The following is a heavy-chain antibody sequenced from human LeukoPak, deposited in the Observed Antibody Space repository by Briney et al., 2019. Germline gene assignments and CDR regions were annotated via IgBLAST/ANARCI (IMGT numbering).Heavy chain of an antibody. J-gene: IGHJ4*02. D-gene: IGHD4-23*01. Sequence: GGSLRLSCAASGFTFSSYSMNWVRQAPGKGLEWVSYISSSSSTIYYADSVKGRFTISRDNAKNSLYLQMNSLRAEDTAVYYCARTDYGGIFDYWGQGTLVTVSP. CDR3: ARTDYGGIFDY. CDR2: ISSSSSTI. V-gene: IGHV3-48*04. CDR1: GFTFSSYS.